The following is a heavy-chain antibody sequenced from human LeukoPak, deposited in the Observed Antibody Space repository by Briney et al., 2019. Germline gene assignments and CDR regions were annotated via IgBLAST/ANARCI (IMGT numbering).Heavy chain of an antibody. D-gene: IGHD3-3*01. CDR1: GGTFSSYA. J-gene: IGHJ4*02. V-gene: IGHV1-69*05. Sequence: SVKVSCKTSGGTFSSYAISWVRQAPGQGLEWMGGIIPILGTANYAQKFQGRVTITTDESTSTAYMELSSLRSEDTAVYYCARGLLRFSWLDFDYWGQGTLVTVSS. CDR3: ARGLLRFSWLDFDY. CDR2: IIPILGTA.